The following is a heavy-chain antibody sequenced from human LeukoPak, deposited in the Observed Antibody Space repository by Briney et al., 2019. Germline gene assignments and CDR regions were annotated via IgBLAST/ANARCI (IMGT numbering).Heavy chain of an antibody. CDR2: ISYDGSNK. V-gene: IGHV3-30*04. CDR3: ARDSGLTYYYGLGSFDY. D-gene: IGHD3-10*01. Sequence: PGRSLRLSCAASGFTFSSYAMHWVRQAPGKGLEWVAVISYDGSNKSYADSVKGRFTISRDNSKNTLYLQINSLRPEDTAVYYCARDSGLTYYYGLGSFDYWGQGTLVTVSS. J-gene: IGHJ4*02. CDR1: GFTFSSYA.